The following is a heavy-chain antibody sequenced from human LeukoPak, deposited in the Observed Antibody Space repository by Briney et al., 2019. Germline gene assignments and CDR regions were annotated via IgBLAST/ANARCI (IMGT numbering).Heavy chain of an antibody. V-gene: IGHV4-31*03. D-gene: IGHD3-10*01. Sequence: SETLSLTCTVSGGSISSGGYYWSWIRQHPGKGLEWIGYIYYSGSTYYNPSLKSRVTISVDTSKNQFSLKLSSVTAADTAVYYCASLYGSGSIDYWGQGTLVTVSS. J-gene: IGHJ4*02. CDR2: IYYSGST. CDR1: GGSISSGGYY. CDR3: ASLYGSGSIDY.